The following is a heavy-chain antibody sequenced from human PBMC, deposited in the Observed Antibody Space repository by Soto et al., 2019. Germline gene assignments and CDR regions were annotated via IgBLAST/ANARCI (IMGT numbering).Heavy chain of an antibody. Sequence: GGSLRLSCAASGFTFSSYGMHWVRQAPGKGLEWVAVISYDGSNKYYADSVKGRFTISRDNSKNTLYLQMNSLRAEDTAVYYCAKGWSGYDSNYYYYGMDVWGQGTTVTVSS. V-gene: IGHV3-30*18. CDR3: AKGWSGYDSNYYYYGMDV. CDR2: ISYDGSNK. D-gene: IGHD5-12*01. CDR1: GFTFSSYG. J-gene: IGHJ6*02.